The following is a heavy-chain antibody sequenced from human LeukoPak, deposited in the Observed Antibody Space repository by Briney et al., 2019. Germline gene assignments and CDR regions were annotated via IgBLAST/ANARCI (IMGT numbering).Heavy chain of an antibody. D-gene: IGHD4-11*01. CDR3: ARQIYRNYVSSWFDP. CDR2: IYYFGSA. J-gene: IGHJ5*02. CDR1: GDSMNNTNYY. V-gene: IGHV4-39*01. Sequence: SETLSLTCTVSGDSMNNTNYYWAWIRQPPGKGLEWIGRIYYFGSAYYKPSLWGRVTLSVDTSKNQFSLRLSSVTATDTAVYYCARQIYRNYVSSWFDPWGQGTLVTVSS.